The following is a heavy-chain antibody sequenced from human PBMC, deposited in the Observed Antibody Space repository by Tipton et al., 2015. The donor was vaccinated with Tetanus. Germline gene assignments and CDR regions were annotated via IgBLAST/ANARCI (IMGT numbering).Heavy chain of an antibody. CDR3: ARLLPGDY. D-gene: IGHD3-10*01. CDR1: GGSISSYY. V-gene: IGHV4-39*01. Sequence: GLVKPSETLSLTCTVSGGSISSYYWGWIRQPPGKGLEWIGSIYYSGSTYYNPSLKSRVTISVDTSKNQFSLKLSSVTAADTAVYYCARLLPGDYWGQGTLVTVSS. CDR2: IYYSGST. J-gene: IGHJ4*02.